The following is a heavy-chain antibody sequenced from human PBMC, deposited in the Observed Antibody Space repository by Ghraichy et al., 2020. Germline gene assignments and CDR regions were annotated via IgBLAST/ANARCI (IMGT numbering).Heavy chain of an antibody. D-gene: IGHD6-13*01. V-gene: IGHV4-59*01. CDR2: INYTGST. Sequence: SETLSLTCTVSGDSITDYFWSWIRQPPGKGLEWIGYINYTGSTNYNPSLKTRVNIAMDTSKSQFSLMMTSVTAADTAFDFCARLDISSGSFFDPWGQGTLVTVSS. CDR1: GDSITDYF. J-gene: IGHJ5*02. CDR3: ARLDISSGSFFDP.